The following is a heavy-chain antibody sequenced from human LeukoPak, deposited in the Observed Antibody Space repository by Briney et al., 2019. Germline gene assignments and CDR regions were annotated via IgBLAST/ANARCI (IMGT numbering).Heavy chain of an antibody. Sequence: PGGSLRLSCAASGFTFSSYGMHWVRQAPGKGLEWVAVIWYDGSNKYYADSVKGRFTISRDNSKNTLYLQMNSLRAEDTAVYYCARDSQYRVVAAKAGGMDVWGQGTTVTVSS. V-gene: IGHV3-33*01. CDR2: IWYDGSNK. CDR1: GFTFSSYG. D-gene: IGHD2-15*01. CDR3: ARDSQYRVVAAKAGGMDV. J-gene: IGHJ6*02.